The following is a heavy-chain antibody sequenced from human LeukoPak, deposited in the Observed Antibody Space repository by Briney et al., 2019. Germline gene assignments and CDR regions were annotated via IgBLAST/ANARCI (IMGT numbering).Heavy chain of an antibody. Sequence: GGSLRLSCAASGFTFSDYYMSWIRQAPGKGLEWVSYISSSGSTIYYADSVKGRFTISRDNAKNSLYLQMNSLGAEDTAVYYCARDPGYYYDSTNYWGQGTLVTVSS. CDR1: GFTFSDYY. CDR2: ISSSGSTI. J-gene: IGHJ4*02. D-gene: IGHD3-22*01. CDR3: ARDPGYYYDSTNY. V-gene: IGHV3-11*04.